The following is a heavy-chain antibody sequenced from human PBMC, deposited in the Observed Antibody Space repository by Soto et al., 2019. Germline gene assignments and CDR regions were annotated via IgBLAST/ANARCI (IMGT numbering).Heavy chain of an antibody. V-gene: IGHV3-53*01. D-gene: IGHD3-9*01. CDR3: ARVTTFYDILTSSYALNYFDY. J-gene: IGHJ4*02. Sequence: PGGSLRLSFAASGFSVTSNYMTWVRQAPGKGLECVSVIYAGGNTYYPDSVKGRFTISSDNSKNTLFLQMNNLRAEDTAVYYCARVTTFYDILTSSYALNYFDYWGQGTRVTVSS. CDR1: GFSVTSNY. CDR2: IYAGGNT.